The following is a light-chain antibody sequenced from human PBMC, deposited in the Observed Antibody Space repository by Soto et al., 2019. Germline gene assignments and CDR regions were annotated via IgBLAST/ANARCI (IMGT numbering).Light chain of an antibody. CDR3: QQRSNWPPWT. Sequence: IVFTLSPATLTLSQGERVSLYCGAGQSVSTNYVAWYQQKPGLAPRLLIYDASNRATGIPARFSGSGSGTDFTLTISSLEPEDFAVYYCQQRSNWPPWTFGQGTKVDI. CDR2: DAS. J-gene: IGKJ1*01. V-gene: IGKV3-11*01. CDR1: QSVSTNY.